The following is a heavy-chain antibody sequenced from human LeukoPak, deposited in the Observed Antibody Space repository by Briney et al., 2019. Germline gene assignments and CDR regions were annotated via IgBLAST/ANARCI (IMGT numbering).Heavy chain of an antibody. CDR1: GFTFSTYW. CDR3: ARQSSSSFDS. D-gene: IGHD6-6*01. CDR2: INGDESAT. J-gene: IGHJ4*02. Sequence: GGSLRLSCAASGFTFSTYWMHWVRQAPGKGLVWVSRINGDESATNYADSVKGRFTIFRDNAKNTLFLHMNGLRAEDTAVYYCARQSSSSFDSWGQGTLVTVSS. V-gene: IGHV3-74*01.